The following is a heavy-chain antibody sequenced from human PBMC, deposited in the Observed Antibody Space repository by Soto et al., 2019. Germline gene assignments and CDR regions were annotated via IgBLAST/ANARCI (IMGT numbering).Heavy chain of an antibody. J-gene: IGHJ6*02. Sequence: QVQLVQSGTEVKKPGASVKVSCKASGGTFSRSGFHWVRQAPGQGLEWMGMIVPSVDTTNYAQKFQARVTISEDQVTSTVYMELRSLRSEDTAVYYCARCPQPPDTADPYAVDVWGQGTRVIVSS. CDR2: IVPSVDTT. CDR3: ARCPQPPDTADPYAVDV. D-gene: IGHD5-18*01. V-gene: IGHV1-69*18. CDR1: GGTFSRSG.